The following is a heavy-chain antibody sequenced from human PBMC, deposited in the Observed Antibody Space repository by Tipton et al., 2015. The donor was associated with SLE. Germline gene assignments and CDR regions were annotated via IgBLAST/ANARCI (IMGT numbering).Heavy chain of an antibody. J-gene: IGHJ6*02. CDR1: GGSISSGDYY. Sequence: TLSLTCTVSGGSISSGDYYWAWLRPSPGKGLEWIGEISHDGGANYNPSLESRGTISLETPKNQFSLKLTSVTAADTAVYYCARDGGQRVISGTYDFYYYGLDVWGQGTTVTVSS. CDR2: ISHDGGA. D-gene: IGHD6-13*01. CDR3: ARDGGQRVISGTYDFYYYGLDV. V-gene: IGHV4-39*07.